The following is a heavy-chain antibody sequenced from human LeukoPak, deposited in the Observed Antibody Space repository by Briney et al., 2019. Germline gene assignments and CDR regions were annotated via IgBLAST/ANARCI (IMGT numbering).Heavy chain of an antibody. D-gene: IGHD3-10*01. J-gene: IGHJ6*03. CDR3: GRFGAYYYYMDV. CDR2: IYPGDSET. Sequence: GESLKISCKGSGYSFTSYWIGWVRQMPGKGLEWMGIIYPGDSETRYSPSFQGQVTFSADKSISTAYLQWNSLNVSDTAMYYCGRFGAYYYYMDVWGKGTTVTVSS. V-gene: IGHV5-51*01. CDR1: GYSFTSYW.